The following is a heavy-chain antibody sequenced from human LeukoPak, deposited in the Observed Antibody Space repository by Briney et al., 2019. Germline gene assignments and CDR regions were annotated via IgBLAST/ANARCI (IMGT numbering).Heavy chain of an antibody. Sequence: NPGGSLRLSCAASGFTFSSYSMNWVRQAPGKGLEWVSSISSSSSCIYYADSVKGRFTISRDNAKNSLYLQMNSLRAEDTAVYYCARDEYSSSWYDDSHGYWGQGTLVTVSS. J-gene: IGHJ4*02. CDR1: GFTFSSYS. V-gene: IGHV3-21*01. CDR3: ARDEYSSSWYDDSHGY. D-gene: IGHD6-13*01. CDR2: ISSSSSCI.